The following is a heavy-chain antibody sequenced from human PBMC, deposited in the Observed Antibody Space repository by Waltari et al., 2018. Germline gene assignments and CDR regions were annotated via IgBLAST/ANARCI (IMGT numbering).Heavy chain of an antibody. CDR2: IYYSGTT. CDR3: ARGYSGNYGRFDY. Sequence: QVQLQESGPGLVKPSETLSLTCTVSGGSISTYYWSWIRHPPGKGLEWIGYIYYSGTTNYNPSLKSRVTISVDTSKNQFSLKLSSVTAADTAVYYCARGYSGNYGRFDYWGQGTLVTVSS. D-gene: IGHD5-12*01. J-gene: IGHJ4*02. V-gene: IGHV4-59*01. CDR1: GGSISTYY.